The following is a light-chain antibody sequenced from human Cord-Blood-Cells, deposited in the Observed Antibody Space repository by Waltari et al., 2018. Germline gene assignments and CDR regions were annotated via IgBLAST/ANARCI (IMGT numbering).Light chain of an antibody. CDR2: EVS. CDR1: SSDVGSYNL. Sequence: QSALTQPASVSGSPGQSITISCTGTSSDVGSYNLVSWYQQHPGKAPKLMIYEVSKRPSGVSNRCSGSNSGNTASLTISGLQAEDEADYYCCSDAGSSTVVFGGGTKQTVL. J-gene: IGLJ2*01. CDR3: CSDAGSSTVV. V-gene: IGLV2-23*02.